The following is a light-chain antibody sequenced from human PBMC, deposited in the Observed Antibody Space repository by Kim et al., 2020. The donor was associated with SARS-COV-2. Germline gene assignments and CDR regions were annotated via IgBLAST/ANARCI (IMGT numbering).Light chain of an antibody. CDR1: NIGSKN. J-gene: IGLJ1*01. Sequence: VALGQTATISCGGNNIGSKNVHWYQQKPGQAPVLVIYRENNRPSGIPERFSGSNSGNTATLTIRRVQGGDEADYYCQLWDSNTYVFGNGTKVTVL. V-gene: IGLV3-9*01. CDR3: QLWDSNTYV. CDR2: REN.